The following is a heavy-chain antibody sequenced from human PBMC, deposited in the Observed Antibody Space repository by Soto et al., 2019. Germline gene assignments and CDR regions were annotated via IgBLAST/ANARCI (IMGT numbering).Heavy chain of an antibody. CDR1: GGSINNYY. J-gene: IGHJ4*02. V-gene: IGHV4-59*01. Sequence: QVQLQESGPGLVKPSETLSLTCTVSGGSINNYYWSWIRQPPGKGLEWIGYIYYSGSTKYNHSLASRVTISVDTSKNQFSLMLSSVTAADTAMYYCGRGSGLIRDFWGQGTLVTVSP. CDR3: GRGSGLIRDF. D-gene: IGHD1-26*01. CDR2: IYYSGST.